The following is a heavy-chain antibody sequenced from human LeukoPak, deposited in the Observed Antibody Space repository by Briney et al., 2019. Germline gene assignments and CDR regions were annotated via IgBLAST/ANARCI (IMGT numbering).Heavy chain of an antibody. D-gene: IGHD2-2*01. V-gene: IGHV5-51*01. CDR3: ARRFCSSTSCFMWDY. CDR2: IYPGDSDT. Sequence: GESLKISCKGSGYSFTNYWIGWVRQMPGKGLEWMGIIYPGDSDTRYSPSFQGQVTISADKSIKTAYLQWSSLKASNTAIYYCARRFCSSTSCFMWDYWGQGTLVTVSS. CDR1: GYSFTNYW. J-gene: IGHJ4*02.